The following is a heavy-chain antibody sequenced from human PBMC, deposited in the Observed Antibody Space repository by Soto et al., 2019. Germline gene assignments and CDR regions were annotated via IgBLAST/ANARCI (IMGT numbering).Heavy chain of an antibody. CDR2: ISSSSSYI. CDR3: ARYVLLWFGELLRGDAFDI. J-gene: IGHJ3*02. D-gene: IGHD3-10*01. CDR1: GFTFSSYS. V-gene: IGHV3-21*01. Sequence: GSLRLSCAASGFTFSSYSMNWVRQAPGKGLEWVSSISSSSSYIYYADSVKGRFTISRDNAKNSLYLQMNSLRAEDTAVYYCARYVLLWFGELLRGDAFDIWGQGTMVTVSS.